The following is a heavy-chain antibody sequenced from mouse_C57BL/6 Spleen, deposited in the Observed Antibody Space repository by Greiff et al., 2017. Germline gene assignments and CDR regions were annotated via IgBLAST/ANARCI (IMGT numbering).Heavy chain of an antibody. CDR2: IHPNSGST. CDR3: AKRDDGYYV. J-gene: IGHJ2*01. D-gene: IGHD2-3*01. V-gene: IGHV1-64*01. Sequence: QVHVKQSGAELVKPGASVKLSCKASGYTFTSYWMHWVKQRPGQGLEWIGMIHPNSGSTNYNEKFKSKATLTVDKSSSTAYMQLSSLTSEDSAVYYCAKRDDGYYVWGQGTTLTVSS. CDR1: GYTFTSYW.